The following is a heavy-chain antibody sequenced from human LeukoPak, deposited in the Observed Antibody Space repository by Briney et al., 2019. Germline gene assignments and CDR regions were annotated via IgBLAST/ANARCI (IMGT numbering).Heavy chain of an antibody. CDR2: IYSGGST. V-gene: IGHV3-66*01. D-gene: IGHD5-12*01. CDR1: GFIVSSNY. J-gene: IGHJ4*02. Sequence: GGSLRLSCAASGFIVSSNYMSWVRQAPGKGLEWVSVIYSGGSTYYADSVKGRFTISRDNSKNTLYLQMNSLRDEDTAVYYCARERGYSGYAYDYWGQGTPVTVSS. CDR3: ARERGYSGYAYDY.